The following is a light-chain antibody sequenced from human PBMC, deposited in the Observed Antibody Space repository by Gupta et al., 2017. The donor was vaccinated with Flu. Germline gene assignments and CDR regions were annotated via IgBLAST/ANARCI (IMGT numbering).Light chain of an antibody. J-gene: IGKJ2*01. V-gene: IGKV3-20*01. Sequence: EIALTHSPGTMSLSPGERPTLSCRAIQSLVTSRFAWYQQRLGQAPRLLVYATSTRATGNPDRFSGSGSGTDFTLTISRLEPEDFAVYYCQQDVASPYTFGQGTKLEIK. CDR2: ATS. CDR1: QSLVTSR. CDR3: QQDVASPYT.